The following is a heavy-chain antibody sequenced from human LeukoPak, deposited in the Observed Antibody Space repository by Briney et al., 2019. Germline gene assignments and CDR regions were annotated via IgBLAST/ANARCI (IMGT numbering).Heavy chain of an antibody. V-gene: IGHV4-59*01. Sequence: SETLSLTCTVSGGSNSSYYWSLIRQPAGKGLEWIGYIYYSGSTNYNPSLKSRVTISVDTSKNQFSLKLSSVTAADTAVYYCARDLVNTYGMDVWGQGTTVTVSS. D-gene: IGHD3-16*02. CDR3: ARDLVNTYGMDV. J-gene: IGHJ6*02. CDR2: IYYSGST. CDR1: GGSNSSYY.